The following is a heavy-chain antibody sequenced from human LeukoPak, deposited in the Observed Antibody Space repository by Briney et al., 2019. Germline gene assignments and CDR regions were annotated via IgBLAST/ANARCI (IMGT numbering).Heavy chain of an antibody. J-gene: IGHJ4*02. V-gene: IGHV3-66*01. CDR3: ARDEEAVAAAG. D-gene: IGHD6-19*01. CDR1: GFTVSSNY. Sequence: PGGSLRLSCAASGFTVSSNYMSWVRQAPGKGLEWVSVIYSGGSTYYADSVKGRFTISRDNSKNTLYLQMNSLRAEDTAVYYCARDEEAVAAAGWGQGTLVTVSS. CDR2: IYSGGST.